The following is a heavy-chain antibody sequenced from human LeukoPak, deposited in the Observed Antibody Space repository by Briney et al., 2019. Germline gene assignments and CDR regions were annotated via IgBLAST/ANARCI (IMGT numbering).Heavy chain of an antibody. CDR1: GFTFSSYS. V-gene: IGHV3-30*03. CDR2: ISYDGSNK. J-gene: IGHJ4*02. CDR3: ASSLVLTSDY. Sequence: PGGSLRLSCAASGFTFSSYSMNWVRQAPGKGLEWVAVISYDGSNKYYADSVKGRFTISRDNSKNTLYLQMNSLRAEDTAVYYCASSLVLTSDYWGQGTLVTVSS. D-gene: IGHD4/OR15-4a*01.